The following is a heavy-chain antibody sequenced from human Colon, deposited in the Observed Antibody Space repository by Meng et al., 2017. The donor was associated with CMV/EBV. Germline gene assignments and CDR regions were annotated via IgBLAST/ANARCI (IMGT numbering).Heavy chain of an antibody. CDR3: AHGSGWLHDI. J-gene: IGHJ4*02. CDR1: GFPLDDNPVG. V-gene: IGHV2-5*02. CDR2: ICWDDNR. Sequence: LPCPFPGFPLDDNPVGARCLPPPPRRTLEWIAFICWDDNRDYQPSLQSKLTSTKDTSKNHVALTMTNRDPVDTATYYCAHGSGWLHDIWGQGALVTVSS. D-gene: IGHD6-19*01.